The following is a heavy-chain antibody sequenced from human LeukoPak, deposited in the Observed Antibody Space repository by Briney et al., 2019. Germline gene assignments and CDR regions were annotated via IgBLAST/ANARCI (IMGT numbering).Heavy chain of an antibody. Sequence: GGSLRLSCAASGFTFSSYGMHWVRQAPGKGLEWVAFIRYDGSNKYYADSVKGRFTISRDNSKNTLYLQMNSLRAEDTTVYYCAKDTITYSGSYCYFDYWGQGTLVTVSS. CDR1: GFTFSSYG. J-gene: IGHJ4*02. V-gene: IGHV3-30*02. CDR3: AKDTITYSGSYCYFDY. CDR2: IRYDGSNK. D-gene: IGHD1-26*01.